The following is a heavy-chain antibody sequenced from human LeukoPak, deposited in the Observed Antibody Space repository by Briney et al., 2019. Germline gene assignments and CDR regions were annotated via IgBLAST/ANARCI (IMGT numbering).Heavy chain of an antibody. CDR1: GFTFNDYS. J-gene: IGHJ4*02. CDR2: IRFTDNKI. Sequence: GSLRLSCAASGFTFNDYSISWIRQAPGKGLEWLSNIRFTDNKISYADSVKGRFTISRDDAKSSLSLQMDSLRAEDTAVYYCARGTTIIVPIFDHWGQGTLVTVSS. CDR3: ARGTTIIVPIFDH. D-gene: IGHD1-26*01. V-gene: IGHV3-11*01.